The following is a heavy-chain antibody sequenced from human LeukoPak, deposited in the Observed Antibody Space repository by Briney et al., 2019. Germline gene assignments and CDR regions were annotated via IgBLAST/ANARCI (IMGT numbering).Heavy chain of an antibody. V-gene: IGHV1-69*13. J-gene: IGHJ5*02. Sequence: SVKVSCKASGGTFSSYAISWVRQAPGQGLEWMGGIIPIFGTANYAQKFQGRVTITADGSTSTAYMELSSLRSEDTAVYYCAREKIVVVPAAMVGWFDPWGQGTLVTVSS. CDR2: IIPIFGTA. CDR3: AREKIVVVPAAMVGWFDP. D-gene: IGHD2-2*01. CDR1: GGTFSSYA.